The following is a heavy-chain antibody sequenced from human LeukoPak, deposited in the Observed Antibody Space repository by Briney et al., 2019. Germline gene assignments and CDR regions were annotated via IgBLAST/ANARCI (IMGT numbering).Heavy chain of an antibody. CDR1: GGSFSGYY. CDR2: INHSGST. Sequence: SETLDLICAGYGGSFSGYYWSWIRQPPGKGLEWIGEINHSGSTNYNPSLKRRVTISVDPSNNQFSLKLSSVTAADTAVYYCARVFTVPAGYYFDYWGQGTLVTVSS. V-gene: IGHV4-34*01. D-gene: IGHD4-17*01. CDR3: ARVFTVPAGYYFDY. J-gene: IGHJ4*02.